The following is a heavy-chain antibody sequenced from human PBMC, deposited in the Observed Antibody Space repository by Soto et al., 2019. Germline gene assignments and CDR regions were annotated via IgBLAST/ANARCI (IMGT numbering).Heavy chain of an antibody. CDR2: ISGSGGST. Sequence: GGSLRLSCVASGFTFSSYAMTWVRQAPGKGLEWVSAISGSGGSTYYADSVKGRFTISRDNSKSTLYLLMNSLRAEDTAVYYCAKGGVYGDYGYWGQGTLVTVSS. J-gene: IGHJ4*02. CDR1: GFTFSSYA. D-gene: IGHD4-17*01. CDR3: AKGGVYGDYGY. V-gene: IGHV3-23*01.